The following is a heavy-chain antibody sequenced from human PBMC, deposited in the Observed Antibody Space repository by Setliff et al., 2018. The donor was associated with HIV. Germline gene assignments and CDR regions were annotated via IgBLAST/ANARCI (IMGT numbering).Heavy chain of an antibody. CDR3: ARRSATHGNWNFDL. CDR1: GGSISSSSYY. CDR2: ISYSGST. J-gene: IGHJ2*01. V-gene: IGHV4-39*01. Sequence: SETLSLTCTVSGGSISSSSYYWGWIRQPPGKGLEWIGHISYSGSTYYNPSLKSRVTISVDTSKKQFSLKLSSVTAADAAVYYCARRSATHGNWNFDLWGRGTRVTVSS.